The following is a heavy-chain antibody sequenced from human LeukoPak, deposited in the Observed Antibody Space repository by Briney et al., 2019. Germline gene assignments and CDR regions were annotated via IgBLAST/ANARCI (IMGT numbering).Heavy chain of an antibody. CDR1: GFTFSSYA. V-gene: IGHV3-64*01. CDR2: ISSNGGST. D-gene: IGHD3-22*01. CDR3: ARGLDSHC. Sequence: GGSLRLSCAASGFTFSSYAMHWVRQAPGKGLEYVSAISSNGGSTYYANSVKGRFTISRDNSKNTLYLQMGSLRAEDMAVYYCARGLDSHCWGQGTLVTVSS. J-gene: IGHJ4*02.